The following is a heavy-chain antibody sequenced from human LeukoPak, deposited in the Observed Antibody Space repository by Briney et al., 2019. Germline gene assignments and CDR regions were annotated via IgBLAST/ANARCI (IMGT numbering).Heavy chain of an antibody. D-gene: IGHD1-26*01. J-gene: IGHJ4*02. CDR3: ARDEGIVGELDY. CDR2: INPNSGGT. CDR1: GYTFTGYY. Sequence: ASVKVSCKVSGYTFTGYYMHWVRQAPGQGLEWMGWINPNSGGTNYAQKFQGRVTMTRDTSISTAYMELSRLRSDDTAVYYCARDEGIVGELDYWGQGTLVTVSS. V-gene: IGHV1-2*02.